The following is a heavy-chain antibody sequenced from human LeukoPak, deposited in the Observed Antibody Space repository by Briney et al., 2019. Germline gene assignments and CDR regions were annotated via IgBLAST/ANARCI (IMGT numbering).Heavy chain of an antibody. J-gene: IGHJ4*02. V-gene: IGHV1-2*02. CDR3: ARAPGGSSSWYYFDY. CDR2: INPNSGGT. D-gene: IGHD6-13*01. Sequence: GASVKVSCKASGYTFTGYYIHWVRQAPGQGLEWMGWINPNSGGTNYAQKFQGRVTMTRDTSISTAYMELSSLRSDDTAVYYCARAPGGSSSWYYFDYWGQGTLVTVSS. CDR1: GYTFTGYY.